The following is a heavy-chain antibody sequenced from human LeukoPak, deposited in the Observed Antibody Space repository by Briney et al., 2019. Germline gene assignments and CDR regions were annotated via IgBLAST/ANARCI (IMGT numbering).Heavy chain of an antibody. CDR2: INHTGST. V-gene: IGHV4-34*01. CDR3: ASGRGRRAPFDY. Sequence: PSETLSLTCAVYGGSFSSYYWSWIRQPPGKGLEWIGEINHTGSTNYNPSLKSRVAISVDTSKNQFSLKLSSVTAVDTAVYYCASGRGRRAPFDYWGQGTLVTVSS. CDR1: GGSFSSYY. J-gene: IGHJ4*02. D-gene: IGHD3-10*01.